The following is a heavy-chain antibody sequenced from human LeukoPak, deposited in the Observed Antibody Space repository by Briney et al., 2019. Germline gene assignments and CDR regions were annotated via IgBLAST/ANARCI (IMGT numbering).Heavy chain of an antibody. J-gene: IGHJ5*02. D-gene: IGHD3-9*01. V-gene: IGHV1-18*01. CDR3: GKDPAGLTPGYTVYSGAPRSSWFDP. CDR2: ISAYNGNT. CDR1: GYTFTKYG. Sequence: ASVKVSCKASGYTFTKYGISWVRQAPGQGLEWMGWISAYNGNTYYAQNFQGRVTMTTDTSTSTAYMDLRSLRSDDTAVYYYGKDPAGLTPGYTVYSGAPRSSWFDPWGQEPWSPSPQ.